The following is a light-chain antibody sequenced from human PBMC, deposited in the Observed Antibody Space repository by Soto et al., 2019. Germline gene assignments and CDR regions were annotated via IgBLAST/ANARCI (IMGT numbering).Light chain of an antibody. CDR3: QQCYSSPRT. CDR1: QSISTH. Sequence: DIQMTQSPSTLSASVGDRVTITCRASQSISTHLNWYQQKLGRAPTLLIYAASSLQSGVPSRFSGGGSGTDFTLTISSLQPEDFAMYFCQQCYSSPRTFGQGTKVEIK. J-gene: IGKJ1*01. CDR2: AAS. V-gene: IGKV1-39*01.